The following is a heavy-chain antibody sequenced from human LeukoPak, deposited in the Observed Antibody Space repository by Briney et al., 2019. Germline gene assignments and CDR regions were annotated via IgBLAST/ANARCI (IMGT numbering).Heavy chain of an antibody. CDR1: GGSISTYY. D-gene: IGHD5-24*01. CDR2: IYYSGSP. CDR3: RRPNKKGGGYNLGYWFFDL. Sequence: SETLSLTCTVSGGSISTYYWTWIRQPPGKGLEWIGYIYYSGSPTYNPSLKSRVTISVDTSKNQFSLKLSSVTAADTAVYYVRRPNKKGGGYNLGYWFFDLWGRGTLVTVSS. V-gene: IGHV4-59*08. J-gene: IGHJ2*01.